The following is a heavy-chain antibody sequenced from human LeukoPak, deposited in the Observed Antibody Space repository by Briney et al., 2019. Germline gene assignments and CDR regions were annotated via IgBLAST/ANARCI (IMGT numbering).Heavy chain of an antibody. V-gene: IGHV1-24*01. Sequence: ASVKVSCKVSGYTVTEISIHWVRQSPGKGLEWMGGLDGENDQKVYAQQFQDRVTMSEDTSTDTAYTELSNLQSEDTAVYFCADFYTTSGFFYWGQGTLVTVSS. J-gene: IGHJ4*02. CDR1: GYTVTEIS. CDR2: LDGENDQK. D-gene: IGHD3-3*01. CDR3: ADFYTTSGFFY.